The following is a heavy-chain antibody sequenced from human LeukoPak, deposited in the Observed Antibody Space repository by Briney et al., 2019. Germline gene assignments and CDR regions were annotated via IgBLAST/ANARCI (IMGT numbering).Heavy chain of an antibody. V-gene: IGHV3-7*01. Sequence: PGGSLRLSCAASGFTFSSYWMNWARQAPGKGLEWVASINHNGNVNYYVDSVKGRFTISRDNSKNTLYLQMNSLRAEDTAMYYCAKTWATTTVNGMDVWGQGTTVTVSS. CDR2: INHNGNVN. CDR1: GFTFSSYW. J-gene: IGHJ6*02. CDR3: AKTWATTTVNGMDV. D-gene: IGHD4-17*01.